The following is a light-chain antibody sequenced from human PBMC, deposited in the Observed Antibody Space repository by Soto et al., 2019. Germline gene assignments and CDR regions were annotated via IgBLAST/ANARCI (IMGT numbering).Light chain of an antibody. Sequence: QSALTQPRSVSGSPGQSVTISCTGTSSDVGGYNYVSWYQQDPGKAPKLMISDVSKRPSGVPDRFSGSKSGNTASLTISGLQAEDEADYYCCSSAGTYTSVFGGGTKVTVL. CDR1: SSDVGGYNY. CDR2: DVS. J-gene: IGLJ3*02. CDR3: CSSAGTYTSV. V-gene: IGLV2-11*01.